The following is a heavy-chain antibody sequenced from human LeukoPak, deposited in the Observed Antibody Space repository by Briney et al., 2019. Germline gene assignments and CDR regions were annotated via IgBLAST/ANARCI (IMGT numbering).Heavy chain of an antibody. CDR3: AKERGGNSASFDY. J-gene: IGHJ4*02. V-gene: IGHV3-43*01. CDR2: ISWDGDST. D-gene: IGHD4-23*01. Sequence: PGGSLRLSCEASGFNFDGYSMDWVRRGPGKGLEWVSRISWDGDSTYYADSVKGRFTISRDNSKNSLYLQMDSLRTGDTAFYFCAKERGGNSASFDYWGQGTLVTVSS. CDR1: GFNFDGYS.